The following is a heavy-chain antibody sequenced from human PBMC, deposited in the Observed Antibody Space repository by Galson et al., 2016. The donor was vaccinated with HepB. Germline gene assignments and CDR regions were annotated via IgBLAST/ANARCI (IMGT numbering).Heavy chain of an antibody. J-gene: IGHJ4*02. Sequence: SLRLSCAASGFTFSNYGMTWVRQAPGKGLQWVSTISGNTGGAYYADSVYGRFTISRDNSKNTLYLQMDSLRAEDTAFYYCAKGAHQLHLPLDSWGQGTLVSVSS. D-gene: IGHD2-2*01. CDR3: AKGAHQLHLPLDS. CDR2: ISGNTGGA. V-gene: IGHV3-23*01. CDR1: GFTFSNYG.